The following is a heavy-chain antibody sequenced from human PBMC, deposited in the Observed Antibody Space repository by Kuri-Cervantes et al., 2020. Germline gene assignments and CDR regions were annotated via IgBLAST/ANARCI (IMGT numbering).Heavy chain of an antibody. CDR2: ISSSSSTI. CDR3: AKSALGAFDI. J-gene: IGHJ3*02. Sequence: GESLKISCAASGFTFSSYGMNWVRQAPGKGLEWVSYISSSSSTIYYADSVKGRFTISRDNSKNTLYLQMNSLRAEDTAVYYCAKSALGAFDIWGQGTMVTVSS. CDR1: GFTFSSYG. D-gene: IGHD3-16*01. V-gene: IGHV3-48*01.